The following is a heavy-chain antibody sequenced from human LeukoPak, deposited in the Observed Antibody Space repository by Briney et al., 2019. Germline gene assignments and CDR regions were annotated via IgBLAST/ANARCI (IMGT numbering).Heavy chain of an antibody. V-gene: IGHV4-38-2*01. CDR1: GYSISSGYY. D-gene: IGHD5-18*01. Sequence: PSETLSLTCAVSGYSISSGYYWGWIRPPPGKGLEWIGSIYHSGSTYYNPSLKSRVTISVDTSKNQFSLKLSSVTAADTAVYYCARTAAKISHTDLFDYWSQGTLVTVSS. CDR3: ARTAAKISHTDLFDY. CDR2: IYHSGST. J-gene: IGHJ4*02.